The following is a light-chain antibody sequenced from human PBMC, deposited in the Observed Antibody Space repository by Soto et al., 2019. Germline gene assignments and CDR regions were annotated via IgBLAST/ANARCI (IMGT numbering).Light chain of an antibody. J-gene: IGLJ2*01. CDR2: DNN. Sequence: QSVLTQPPSVSAAPGQKVTISCSGSSSNIGNHYVSWYQQLPGTAPKLLIYDNNKRPSGIPDRFSGSKSGTSATLGITGLQTGDEADYYCGTWDSSLRGVFGGGTKVTVL. CDR3: GTWDSSLRGV. CDR1: SSNIGNHY. V-gene: IGLV1-51*01.